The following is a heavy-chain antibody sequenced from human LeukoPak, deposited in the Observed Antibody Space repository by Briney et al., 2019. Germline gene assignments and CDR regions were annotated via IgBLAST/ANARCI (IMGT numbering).Heavy chain of an antibody. D-gene: IGHD5-18*01. V-gene: IGHV3-9*01. CDR1: GFTFDDYA. CDR3: AKDVDTAMVTGGMDV. J-gene: IGHJ4*02. CDR2: ISWNSGSI. Sequence: GRSLRLSCAASGFTFDDYAMHWVRQAPGKGLEWVSGISWNSGSIGYADSVKGRFTISRDNAKNSLYLQMNSLRAEDTALYYCAKDVDTAMVTGGMDVWGQGTLVTVSS.